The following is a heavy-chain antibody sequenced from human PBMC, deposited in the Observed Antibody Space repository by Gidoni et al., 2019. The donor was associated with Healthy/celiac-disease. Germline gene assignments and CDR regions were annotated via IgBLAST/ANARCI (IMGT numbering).Heavy chain of an antibody. CDR2: INPNGGGT. Sequence: VQLVQSGAEVKKPGAAVTVSCNASGYTFTGYYMHWVRHAPGQGLEWMGWINPNGGGTNYAQKFQGRVTMTRDTSISTAYMELSRLRSDDTAVYYCARGSGSGWYWGHYFDYWGQGTLVTVSS. CDR1: GYTFTGYY. J-gene: IGHJ4*02. V-gene: IGHV1-2*02. D-gene: IGHD6-19*01. CDR3: ARGSGSGWYWGHYFDY.